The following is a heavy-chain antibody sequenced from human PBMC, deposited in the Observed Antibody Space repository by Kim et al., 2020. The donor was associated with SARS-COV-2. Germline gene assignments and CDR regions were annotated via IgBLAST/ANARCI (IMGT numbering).Heavy chain of an antibody. Sequence: EDAVKGRFTISRDNSKNTLYLQMNSLRAEDTAVYYCARANSGSYWGYFDYWGQGTLVTVSS. J-gene: IGHJ4*02. CDR3: ARANSGSYWGYFDY. V-gene: IGHV3-30*01. D-gene: IGHD1-26*01.